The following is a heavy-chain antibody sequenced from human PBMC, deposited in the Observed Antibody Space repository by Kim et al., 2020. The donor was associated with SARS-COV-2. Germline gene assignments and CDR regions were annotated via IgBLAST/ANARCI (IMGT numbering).Heavy chain of an antibody. Sequence: SETLSLTCTVSGGSISSSSYYWGWIRQPPGKGLEWIGSIYYSGSTYYNPSLKSRVTISVDTSKNQFSLKLSSVTAADTAVYYCARHGGVSSGYYYLYYFDYWGQGTLVTVSS. V-gene: IGHV4-39*01. CDR1: GGSISSSSYY. J-gene: IGHJ4*02. CDR2: IYYSGST. CDR3: ARHGGVSSGYYYLYYFDY. D-gene: IGHD3-22*01.